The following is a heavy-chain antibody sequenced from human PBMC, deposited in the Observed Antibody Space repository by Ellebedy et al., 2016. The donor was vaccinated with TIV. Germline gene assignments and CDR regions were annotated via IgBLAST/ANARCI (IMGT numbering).Heavy chain of an antibody. CDR2: IIPIFGTA. V-gene: IGHV1-69*13. Sequence: ASVKVSCKASGGTFSSYAISWVRQAPGQGLEWMGGIIPIFGTANYAQKFQGRVTITADESTSTAYMELSSLRSEDTAVYYCARDGYNSGGSFDYWGQGTLVTVSS. J-gene: IGHJ4*02. D-gene: IGHD5-24*01. CDR1: GGTFSSYA. CDR3: ARDGYNSGGSFDY.